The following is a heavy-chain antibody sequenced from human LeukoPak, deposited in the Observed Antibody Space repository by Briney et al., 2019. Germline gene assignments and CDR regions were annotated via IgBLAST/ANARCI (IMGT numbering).Heavy chain of an antibody. V-gene: IGHV3-7*05. Sequence: PGGSLRLSCAASGFTFTTYWMSWVRQAPGKGLEWVAKISPDGSEKYYVDSVKGRFTISRDNAKNPLDLQMSSLRADDTAVYYCAREGVDTAMGVDYWGQGTLVTVSS. CDR2: ISPDGSEK. J-gene: IGHJ4*02. D-gene: IGHD5-18*01. CDR3: AREGVDTAMGVDY. CDR1: GFTFTTYW.